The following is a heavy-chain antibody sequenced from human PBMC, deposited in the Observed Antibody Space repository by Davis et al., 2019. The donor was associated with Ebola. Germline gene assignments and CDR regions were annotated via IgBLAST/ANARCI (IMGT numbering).Heavy chain of an antibody. V-gene: IGHV4-39*01. CDR2: IYYSGST. CDR3: ARKPAQYYYDSSGYYIVYNWFDP. CDR1: GGSISSSSYY. D-gene: IGHD3-22*01. Sequence: MPGGSLRLSCTVSGGSISSSSYYWGWIRQPPGKGLEWIGSIYYSGSTYYNPSLKSRVTISVDTSKNQFSLKLSSVTAADTAVYYCARKPAQYYYDSSGYYIVYNWFDPWGQGTLVTVSS. J-gene: IGHJ5*02.